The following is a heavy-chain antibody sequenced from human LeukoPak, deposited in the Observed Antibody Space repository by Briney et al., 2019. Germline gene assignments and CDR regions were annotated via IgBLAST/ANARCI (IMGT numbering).Heavy chain of an antibody. V-gene: IGHV3-23*01. Sequence: GGSLRLSCAASGFTFSTYAMSWVRQAPGKGLEWVAGIFGSGETTYTADSVKGRFTISRDNSKNTLYLQMNSLRAEDTAVYYCAKRAADHNYHYYGMDVWGQGTTVTVSS. CDR1: GFTFSTYA. CDR2: IFGSGETT. J-gene: IGHJ6*02. D-gene: IGHD1-14*01. CDR3: AKRAADHNYHYYGMDV.